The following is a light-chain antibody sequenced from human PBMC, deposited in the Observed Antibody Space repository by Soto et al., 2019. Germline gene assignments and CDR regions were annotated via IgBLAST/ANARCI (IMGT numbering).Light chain of an antibody. CDR1: QGLLHSSDNRNY. CDR3: QQYYSTPWT. V-gene: IGKV4-1*01. CDR2: WAS. Sequence: EIVMAQFPETLAVSVGERATIKCRSSQGLLHSSDNRNYLTWYQQKPGQPPKLLIYWASTRQSGVPDRFSGSGSGTDFTLTINSLQAEDVAVYYCQQYYSTPWTFGQGTKVEIK. J-gene: IGKJ1*01.